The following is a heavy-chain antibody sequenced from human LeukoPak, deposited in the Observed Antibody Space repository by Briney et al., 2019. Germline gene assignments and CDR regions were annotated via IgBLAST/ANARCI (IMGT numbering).Heavy chain of an antibody. CDR1: GFTFSNYA. V-gene: IGHV3-23*01. CDR2: IYGSDDKT. Sequence: GGSLRLSCVASGFTFSNYAMSGLRQAPGKGLELVSGIYGSDDKTVYGDAVKGRFTISRDNSKNTLYLQMNSLRADDTAVYYCAKTQGYYDAWGQGALVTVSS. CDR3: AKTQGYYDA. D-gene: IGHD2-15*01. J-gene: IGHJ5*02.